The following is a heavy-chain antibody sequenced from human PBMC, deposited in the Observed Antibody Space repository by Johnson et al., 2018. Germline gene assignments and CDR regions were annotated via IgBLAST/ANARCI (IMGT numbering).Heavy chain of an antibody. CDR2: IKQDGSEK. V-gene: IGHV3-7*04. CDR1: GFTFSTYW. CDR3: ARGTYGGYYYYYGMDV. J-gene: IGHJ6*02. Sequence: VQLVESGGGLVQPGGSLRLSCAASGFTFSTYWMSWVRQAPGKGLEWVANIKQDGSEKYHVDSVKGRFTLSRDNAKNSLYLQMNSLRAEDTDVYYWARGTYGGYYYYYGMDVWGHGTTVTVSS. D-gene: IGHD3-16*01.